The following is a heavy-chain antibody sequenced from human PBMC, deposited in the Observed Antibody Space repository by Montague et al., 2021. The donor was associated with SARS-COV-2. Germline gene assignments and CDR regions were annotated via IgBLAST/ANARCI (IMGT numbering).Heavy chain of an antibody. Sequence: SETLSLTCTVSGGSISNSNYYWDWIRQPPGKGLEWIGSIYDSGSXXHNPSLKSRVTISVDKTKNHFSLKLSSVTAADMAVYYCARRGRKLLPVATTIGGFDIWGQGTMVTVSS. CDR3: ARRGRKLLPVATTIGGFDI. CDR1: GGSISNSNYY. CDR2: IYDSGSX. J-gene: IGHJ3*02. D-gene: IGHD5-12*01. V-gene: IGHV4-39*02.